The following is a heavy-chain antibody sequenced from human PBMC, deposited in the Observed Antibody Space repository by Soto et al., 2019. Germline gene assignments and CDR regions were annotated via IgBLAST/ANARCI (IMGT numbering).Heavy chain of an antibody. CDR3: ARRITTFGVVETN. V-gene: IGHV3-11*01. D-gene: IGHD3-3*01. CDR2: ISGVGSTI. Sequence: QVQLLESGGGLVKPGGSLRLSCVASGFSFSDYYMSWISQSPGKGLEWVAMISGVGSTIHYVDSVRGRFSISRDNVLNSLYLQLSSLRVEDTAIYYCARRITTFGVVETNWGPGTLVTVSS. J-gene: IGHJ4*02. CDR1: GFSFSDYY.